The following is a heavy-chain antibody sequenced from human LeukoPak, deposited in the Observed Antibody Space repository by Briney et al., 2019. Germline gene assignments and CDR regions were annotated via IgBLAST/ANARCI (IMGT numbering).Heavy chain of an antibody. CDR1: GFIFSSYV. J-gene: IGHJ4*02. Sequence: PGGSLRLSCAASGFIFSSYVMSWVRQAPGKGLTWVSGISGSGGTTYYADSVKGRFTISRDNSKNTLYLQMNSLRAEDTAVYYCAKDHEQWLTYFVYWGRGTLVTVSS. CDR2: ISGSGGTT. D-gene: IGHD6-19*01. V-gene: IGHV3-23*01. CDR3: AKDHEQWLTYFVY.